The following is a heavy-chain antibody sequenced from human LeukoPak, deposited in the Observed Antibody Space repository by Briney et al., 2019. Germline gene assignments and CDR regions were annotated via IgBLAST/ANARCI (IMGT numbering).Heavy chain of an antibody. D-gene: IGHD3-22*01. CDR3: ARSDRYYDSSGYYNDY. V-gene: IGHV3-21*01. J-gene: IGHJ4*02. CDR2: ISSSSSYI. Sequence: GGSLRLSCAASGFTFSSYSMTWVRQAPGKGLEWVSSISSSSSYIYYADSVKGRFTISRDNAKNSLYLQMNSLRAEDTAVYYCARSDRYYDSSGYYNDYWGQGTLVTVSS. CDR1: GFTFSSYS.